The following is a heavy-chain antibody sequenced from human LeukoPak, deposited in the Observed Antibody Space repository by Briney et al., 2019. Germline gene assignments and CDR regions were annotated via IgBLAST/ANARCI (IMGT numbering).Heavy chain of an antibody. CDR3: ARGGATGGRFEN. D-gene: IGHD1-26*01. Sequence: EGSLRLSCAASGFPFNVQTMSWVRQAPGKGLDWVASMREDGSEIHYVDSVKGRFTISRDNPKNSVYLQMNSLRDEDTAVYYCARGGATGGRFENWGQGTLVTVSS. J-gene: IGHJ4*02. CDR1: GFPFNVQT. V-gene: IGHV3-7*01. CDR2: MREDGSEI.